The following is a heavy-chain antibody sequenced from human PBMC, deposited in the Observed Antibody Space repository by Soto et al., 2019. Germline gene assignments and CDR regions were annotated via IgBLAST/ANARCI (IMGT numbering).Heavy chain of an antibody. Sequence: AVKVSCKDSGGTFSRYTISWGRQAPGQGLEWMGRIIPILGIANYAQKFQGRVTITADKSTSTAYMELSSLRSEDTAVYYCAFRGVFIVVDVAEEDLLDISAQRTTVTVSS. D-gene: IGHD2-15*01. J-gene: IGHJ3*02. CDR2: IIPILGIA. V-gene: IGHV1-69*02. CDR1: GGTFSRYT. CDR3: AFRGVFIVVDVAEEDLLDI.